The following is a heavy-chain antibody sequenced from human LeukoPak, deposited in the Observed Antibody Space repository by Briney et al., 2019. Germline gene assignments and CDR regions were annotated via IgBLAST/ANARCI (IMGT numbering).Heavy chain of an antibody. D-gene: IGHD3-10*01. CDR1: GVSISSYY. V-gene: IGHV4-59*01. CDR3: ARVKGREGSTVIIDY. CDR2: ISYSGSI. J-gene: IGHJ4*02. Sequence: SETLSLTCTVSGVSISSYYWSWIRQPPGKGLEWIGYISYSGSINYNPSLKSRVTMSVDTSKNQFSLKLSSVTAADTAVYYCARVKGREGSTVIIDYWGQGTLVTVSS.